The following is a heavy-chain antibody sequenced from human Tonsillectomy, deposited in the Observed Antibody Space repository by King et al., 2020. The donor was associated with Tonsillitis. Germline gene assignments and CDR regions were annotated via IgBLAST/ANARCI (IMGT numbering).Heavy chain of an antibody. CDR2: IYPGDSDT. CDR3: ATTTGRDGSGWDRIGPFDY. D-gene: IGHD6-19*01. CDR1: GNIFSNYW. V-gene: IGHV5-51*01. Sequence: PLVQSGVEVKKPGESLRISCKASGNIFSNYWIGWVRQMPGKGLEWVGIIYPGDSDTRYSPSFQGQVTISADKSITPAYLQRSSLKAPDTAMYYCATTTGRDGSGWDRIGPFDYWGQGTLVTVSA. J-gene: IGHJ4*02.